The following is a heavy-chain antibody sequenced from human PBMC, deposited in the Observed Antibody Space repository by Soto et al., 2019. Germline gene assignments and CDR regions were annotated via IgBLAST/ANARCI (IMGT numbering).Heavy chain of an antibody. J-gene: IGHJ4*02. D-gene: IGHD3-3*01. CDR2: IIPILGIA. Sequence: QVQLVQSGAEVKKPGSSVKVSCKASGGTFSSYTISWVRQAPGQGLEWMGRIIPILGIANYAQKFQGRVTITADKSTSTAYMELSSLRSKDTAVYYCARDETSQGFYVYWGQGTLVTVSS. CDR3: ARDETSQGFYVY. CDR1: GGTFSSYT. V-gene: IGHV1-69*08.